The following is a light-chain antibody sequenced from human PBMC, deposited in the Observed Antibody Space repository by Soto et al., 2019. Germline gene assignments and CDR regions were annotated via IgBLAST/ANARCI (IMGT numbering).Light chain of an antibody. CDR3: QQYGSSPPWT. V-gene: IGKV1-33*01. CDR2: DAS. Sequence: DIQMTQSPSSLSASVGDRVTISCQASHDISIYLTWYQQKPGEAPKVLIYDASTLETGVPSRFSGSGSGTDFTLTISRLEPEDFAVYYCQQYGSSPPWTFGQGTKVEIK. CDR1: HDISIY. J-gene: IGKJ1*01.